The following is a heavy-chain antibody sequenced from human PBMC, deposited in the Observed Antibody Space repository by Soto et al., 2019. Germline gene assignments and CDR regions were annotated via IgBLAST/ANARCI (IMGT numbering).Heavy chain of an antibody. CDR3: ARGPDMATSNYYYYGLDV. V-gene: IGHV1-3*01. CDR2: INAGNGNT. J-gene: IGHJ6*02. CDR1: GYTFTNYA. Sequence: QVQLVQSGAEVKKPGASVKVSCKASGYTFTNYAMHWVRQAPGQRLEWMGWINAGNGNTRYSQKFQGRVPITRDTSASTAYMELSSLRSEDTAVYYCARGPDMATSNYYYYGLDVWGQGTTVTVSS.